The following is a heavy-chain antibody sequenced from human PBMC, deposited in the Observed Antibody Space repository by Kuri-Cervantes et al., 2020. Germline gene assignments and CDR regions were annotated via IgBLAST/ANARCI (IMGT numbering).Heavy chain of an antibody. V-gene: IGHV3-48*02. CDR2: ISSSSSTI. J-gene: IGHJ4*02. CDR3: AREERQYGDYVFDY. D-gene: IGHD4-17*01. Sequence: GESLKISCAASGFTFSSYGMNWVRQAPGKGLEWVSYISSSSSTIYYADYVKGRFTISRDNAKNSLYLQMNSLRDEDTAVYYCAREERQYGDYVFDYWGQGTLVTVSS. CDR1: GFTFSSYG.